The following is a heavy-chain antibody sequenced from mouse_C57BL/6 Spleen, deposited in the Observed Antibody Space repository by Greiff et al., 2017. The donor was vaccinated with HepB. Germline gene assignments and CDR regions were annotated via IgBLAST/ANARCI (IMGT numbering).Heavy chain of an antibody. CDR1: GFTFTDYY. CDR2: IRNNANGYTT. Sequence: EVKLMESGGGLVQPGGSLSLSCAASGFTFTDYYMSWVRQPPVKALEWLGFIRNNANGYTTEYSASVKGRFTISRENSQSILYLQMNARRAEDSATSYCARGWLLPYYAMDYWGQGTLVTVSS. D-gene: IGHD2-3*01. CDR3: ARGWLLPYYAMDY. J-gene: IGHJ4*01. V-gene: IGHV7-3*01.